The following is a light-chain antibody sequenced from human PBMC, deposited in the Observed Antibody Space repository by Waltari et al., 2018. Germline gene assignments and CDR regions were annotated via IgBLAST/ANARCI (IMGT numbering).Light chain of an antibody. CDR2: EAS. J-gene: IGKJ4*01. V-gene: IGKV1-5*03. CDR3: QQYNSYSLLT. Sequence: DIRMTQSPSTLSASAGARVIISCRASQSISKWFAWYQQKPGKAPKLLIYEASTLQSGVPSRFSGTGSGTDFTLTISSLQPDDFATYYCQQYNSYSLLTFGGGTKVEIK. CDR1: QSISKW.